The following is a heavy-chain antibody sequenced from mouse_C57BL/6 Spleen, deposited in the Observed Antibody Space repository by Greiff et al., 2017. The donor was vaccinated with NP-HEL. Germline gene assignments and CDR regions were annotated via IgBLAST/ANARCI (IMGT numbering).Heavy chain of an antibody. V-gene: IGHV1-69*01. CDR1: GYTFTSYW. Sequence: QVQLQQPGAELVMPGASVKLSCKASGYTFTSYWMHWVKQRPGQGLEWIGEIDPSDSYTNYNQKFKGKSTLTVDKSSSTADMQLSSLTSEDSAVYYCARGYSNYPYYAMDYWGQGTSVTVSS. CDR3: ARGYSNYPYYAMDY. J-gene: IGHJ4*01. D-gene: IGHD2-5*01. CDR2: IDPSDSYT.